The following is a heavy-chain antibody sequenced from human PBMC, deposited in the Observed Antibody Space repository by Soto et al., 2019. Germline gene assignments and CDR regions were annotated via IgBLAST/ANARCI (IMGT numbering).Heavy chain of an antibody. J-gene: IGHJ4*02. Sequence: QITLKESGPTLVKPTQPLTLTCSFSGFSLSTRGVGVGWIRQPPGKALEWLALIFWDDDKWYSPSLRSRLTITEDTSKNQVVLTMPNMDPVDTATYYCAHRSRGYAYYFDQWGQGTLVTVSS. V-gene: IGHV2-5*02. D-gene: IGHD5-12*01. CDR3: AHRSRGYAYYFDQ. CDR2: IFWDDDK. CDR1: GFSLSTRGVG.